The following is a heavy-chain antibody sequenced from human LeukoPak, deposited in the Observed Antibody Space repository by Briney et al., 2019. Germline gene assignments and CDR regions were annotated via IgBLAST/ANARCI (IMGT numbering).Heavy chain of an antibody. Sequence: GGSLRLSCAVSGITLSNYGMSWVRQAPGKGLEWVAGIGGSGGSTNYADSVKGRFTISRDNPKNTLYLQMNSLRAEDTAVYFCAKRGVVIRVILVGFHKEAYYFDSWGQGALVIVSS. V-gene: IGHV3-23*01. CDR3: AKRGVVIRVILVGFHKEAYYFDS. CDR1: GITLSNYG. D-gene: IGHD3-22*01. J-gene: IGHJ4*02. CDR2: IGGSGGST.